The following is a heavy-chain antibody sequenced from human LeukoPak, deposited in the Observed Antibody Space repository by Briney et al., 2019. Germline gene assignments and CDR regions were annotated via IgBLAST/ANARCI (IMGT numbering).Heavy chain of an antibody. D-gene: IGHD1-26*01. CDR1: GVAPNSNY. Sequence: GGSLRLSCAASGVAPNSNYMSSGCQAPGKGLEWVSVIYSGGSTYYADSVKGRFTFSRHNSKNTLYLQMNSLRAVYTAVYYCASGSKRGGFDIGGQGTMVTVSS. CDR3: ASGSKRGGFDI. CDR2: IYSGGST. V-gene: IGHV3-53*04. J-gene: IGHJ3*02.